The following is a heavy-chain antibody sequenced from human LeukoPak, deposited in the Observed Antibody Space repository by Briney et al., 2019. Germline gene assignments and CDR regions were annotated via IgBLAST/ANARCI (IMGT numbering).Heavy chain of an antibody. J-gene: IGHJ4*02. CDR1: GFTFDDYA. D-gene: IGHD4-11*01. V-gene: IGHV3-9*01. CDR2: ISWNSGSI. Sequence: PGGSLRLSCAASGFTFDDYAMHWVRQAPGKGLEWVSGISWNSGSIGYADSVKGRFTISRDNAKNSLYLQVNSLRAEDTVVYYCAKAQTVTTIDYWGQGTLVTVSS. CDR3: AKAQTVTTIDY.